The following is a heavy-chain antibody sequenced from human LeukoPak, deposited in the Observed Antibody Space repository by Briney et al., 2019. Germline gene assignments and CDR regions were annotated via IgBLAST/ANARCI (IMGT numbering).Heavy chain of an antibody. CDR1: GFTISSSY. CDR2: LYSGGNT. CDR3: ARDIPELVIP. D-gene: IGHD1-1*01. J-gene: IGHJ5*02. V-gene: IGHV3-66*01. Sequence: TGGSLRLSCAVSGFTISSSYMSWVRQAPGKGLEWDSVLYSGGNTYYADSVKGRFTISRDSSKNTLYLQMNSLRAEDTAVYYCARDIPELVIPWGQGTLVTVSS.